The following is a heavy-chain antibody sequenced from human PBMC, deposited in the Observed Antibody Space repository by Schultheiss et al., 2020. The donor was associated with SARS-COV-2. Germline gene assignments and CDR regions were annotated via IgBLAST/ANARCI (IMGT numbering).Heavy chain of an antibody. CDR3: ARGWYFDL. CDR1: GGSISSGGYY. CDR2: IYTSGST. V-gene: IGHV4-61*02. Sequence: SETLSLTCTVSGGSISSGGYYWSWIRQHPGKGLEWIGRIYTSGSTNYNPSLKSRVTMSVDTSKNQFSLKLSSVTAADTAVYYCARGWYFDLWGRGTLVTVSS. J-gene: IGHJ2*01.